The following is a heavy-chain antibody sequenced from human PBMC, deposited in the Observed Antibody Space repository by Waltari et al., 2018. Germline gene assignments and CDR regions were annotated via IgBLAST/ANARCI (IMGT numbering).Heavy chain of an antibody. V-gene: IGHV1-2*06. D-gene: IGHD3-3*01. J-gene: IGHJ3*02. CDR1: GYTFTGYY. Sequence: QVQLVQSGAEVKKPGASVKVSCKASGYTFTGYYMHWVRQAPGQGLEWMGRINPNSGGTNYAQKFQGRVTMTRDTSISTADMELSRLRSDDTAVYYCTRGKTIFGVAGGEDAFDIWGQGTMVTVSS. CDR2: INPNSGGT. CDR3: TRGKTIFGVAGGEDAFDI.